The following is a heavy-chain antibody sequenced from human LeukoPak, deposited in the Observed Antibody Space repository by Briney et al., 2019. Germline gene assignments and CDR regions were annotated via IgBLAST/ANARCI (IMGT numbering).Heavy chain of an antibody. D-gene: IGHD3-22*01. CDR3: AREFAHYYDSSGYQPFDY. J-gene: IGHJ4*02. Sequence: ASVKVSCKASGYTFTGYYMHWVRQAPGQGLEWMGIINPSGGSTSYAQKFQGRVTMTRDTSTSTVYMELSSLRSEDTAVYYCAREFAHYYDSSGYQPFDYWGQGTLVTVSS. CDR1: GYTFTGYY. V-gene: IGHV1-46*01. CDR2: INPSGGST.